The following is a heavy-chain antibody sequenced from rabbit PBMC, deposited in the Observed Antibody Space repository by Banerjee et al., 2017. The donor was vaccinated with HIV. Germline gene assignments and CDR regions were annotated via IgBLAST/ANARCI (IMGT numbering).Heavy chain of an antibody. Sequence: QSLEESGGDLVKPGASLTLTCTASGFSFISGYYMCWVRHAPGKGLEWIACIYAGRSDSTYYASWAKGRSTISKTSSTTVTLQMTSLTAADTATYFCARMTEIGSTAYYNLWGQGTLVTVS. J-gene: IGHJ4*01. D-gene: IGHD4-2*01. CDR1: GFSFISGYY. V-gene: IGHV1S40*01. CDR3: ARMTEIGSTAYYNL. CDR2: IYAGRSDST.